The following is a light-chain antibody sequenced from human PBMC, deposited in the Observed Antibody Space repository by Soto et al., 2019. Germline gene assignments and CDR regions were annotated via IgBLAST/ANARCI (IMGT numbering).Light chain of an antibody. Sequence: DIQMTQSPSTLSASVGDRVTMACRASQSISNWLAWYQQKPGKAPKLLIYKASTLQSGVPSRFSASGSGTEFPLTISSLQPDYFSTDYWPPDNYYPCTFDQ. J-gene: IGKJ1*01. CDR3: PPDNYYPCT. CDR1: QSISNW. CDR2: KAS. V-gene: IGKV1-5*03.